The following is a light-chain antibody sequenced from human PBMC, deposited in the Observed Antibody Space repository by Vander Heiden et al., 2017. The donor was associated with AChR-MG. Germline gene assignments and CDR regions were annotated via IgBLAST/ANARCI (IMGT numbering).Light chain of an antibody. CDR3: MQDLQTRT. CDR2: LGS. CDR1: QSLLHSNGYNY. J-gene: IGKJ1*01. V-gene: IGKV2-28*01. Sequence: DIVMTQSPLSLPVTPGEPASISCRSSQSLLHSNGYNYLDWYLQKPGQSPQLLIYLGSNRASGVPDRFSGSGSGTDCTLKISRVEAEDVGVYYCMQDLQTRTFGQGTKVEIK.